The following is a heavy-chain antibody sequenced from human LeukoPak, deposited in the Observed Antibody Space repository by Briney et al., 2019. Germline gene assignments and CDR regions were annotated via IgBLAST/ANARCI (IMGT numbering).Heavy chain of an antibody. CDR2: IKQDGSEK. Sequence: GGSLRLSCAASGFTFSSYWMSWVRQAPGKGLEWVANIKQDGSEKYYVDSVKGRFTISRDNAKNSLYLQMNSLRAEDTAMYYCARERSGYRKDFDYWGQGTLVTVSS. J-gene: IGHJ4*02. D-gene: IGHD3-3*01. CDR1: GFTFSSYW. CDR3: ARERSGYRKDFDY. V-gene: IGHV3-7*01.